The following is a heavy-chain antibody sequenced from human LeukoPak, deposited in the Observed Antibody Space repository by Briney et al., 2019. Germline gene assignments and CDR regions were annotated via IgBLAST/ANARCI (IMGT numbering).Heavy chain of an antibody. J-gene: IGHJ6*02. CDR3: ARQGCSSTSCYFYYYGMDV. D-gene: IGHD2-2*01. CDR2: IYPGDSDT. V-gene: IGHV5-51*01. CDR1: GYSFTSCW. Sequence: GESLKISCKGSGYSFTSCWIGWARQMPGKGLEWMGIIYPGDSDTRYSPSFQGQVTISADKSISTAYLQWSSLKASDTAMYYCARQGCSSTSCYFYYYGMDVWGQGTTVTVSS.